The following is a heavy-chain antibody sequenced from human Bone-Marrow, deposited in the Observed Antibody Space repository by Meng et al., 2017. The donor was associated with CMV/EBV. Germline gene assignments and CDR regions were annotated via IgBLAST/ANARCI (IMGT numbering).Heavy chain of an antibody. CDR2: LNPSGDST. CDR3: ARDTYYGSGSYNYFDS. J-gene: IGHJ4*02. V-gene: IGHV1-46*01. D-gene: IGHD3-10*01. CDR1: GYTLTRHC. Sequence: SGYTLTRHCMHWVRQAPGQGLEWMGRLNPSGDSTTYAQKFQGRVTMTRDTSTSTVYMELSSLRSEDTAVYYCARDTYYGSGSYNYFDSWGQGTLVTVSS.